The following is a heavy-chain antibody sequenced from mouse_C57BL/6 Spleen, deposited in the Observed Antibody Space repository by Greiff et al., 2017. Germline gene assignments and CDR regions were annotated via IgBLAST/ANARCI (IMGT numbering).Heavy chain of an antibody. J-gene: IGHJ1*03. Sequence: VQLQQPGAELVKPGASVKMSCKASGYTFTSYWITWVKQRPGQGLEWIGDIDPGSGSTNYNETFKSKATLTVDTSSSTAYMQLSSLTSEDSSVYYCASTHLSSSYGYFDVWGTGTTVTVSS. V-gene: IGHV1-55*01. CDR2: IDPGSGST. D-gene: IGHD1-1*01. CDR3: ASTHLSSSYGYFDV. CDR1: GYTFTSYW.